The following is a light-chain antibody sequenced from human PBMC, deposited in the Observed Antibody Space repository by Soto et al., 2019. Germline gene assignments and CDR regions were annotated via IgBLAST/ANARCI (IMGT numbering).Light chain of an antibody. CDR3: QQYGSSRLT. J-gene: IGKJ4*01. Sequence: EIVLTQSPGTLSLSPGERATLSCRASQSVSSSYLAWYQQKPGQAPRLLIYSTSSRATGIPDRFSGSGSGTDFTLTISRLEPEDSAVYYCQQYGSSRLTFGGGTTVEIK. V-gene: IGKV3-20*01. CDR1: QSVSSSY. CDR2: STS.